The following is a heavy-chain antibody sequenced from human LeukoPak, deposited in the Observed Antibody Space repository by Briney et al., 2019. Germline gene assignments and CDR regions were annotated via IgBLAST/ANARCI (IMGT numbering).Heavy chain of an antibody. CDR1: GFTFSSYW. Sequence: GGSVRLSCAASGFTFSSYWMSWVRQAPGKGLEWVANIKQDGSEKYYVDSVKGRFTISRDNAKNSLYLQMNSLRAEDTAVYYCAIVSPTVLLPPYWGQGTLVTVSS. J-gene: IGHJ4*02. D-gene: IGHD4-17*01. CDR2: IKQDGSEK. CDR3: AIVSPTVLLPPY. V-gene: IGHV3-7*01.